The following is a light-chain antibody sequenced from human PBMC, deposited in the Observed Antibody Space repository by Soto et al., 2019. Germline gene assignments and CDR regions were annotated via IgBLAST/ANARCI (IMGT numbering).Light chain of an antibody. J-gene: IGKJ1*01. CDR3: MQSLETPWT. V-gene: IGKV2-28*01. CDR1: QSLLHSNGYNY. CDR2: VGF. Sequence: DIVMTQSPLALPVTPGEAASISCRSSQSLLHSNGYNYVDWYLQKPGQSPQLLIYVGFSRASGVPDRFSGSGSVTDFTLKISRVEAGDVGVYYCMQSLETPWTCRQGTKMDVK.